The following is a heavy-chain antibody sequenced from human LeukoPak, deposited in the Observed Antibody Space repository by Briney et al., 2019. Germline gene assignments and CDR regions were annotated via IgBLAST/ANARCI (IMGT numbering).Heavy chain of an antibody. V-gene: IGHV1-8*01. D-gene: IGHD3-3*01. CDR2: MNPNSGNT. Sequence: ASVKVSCKASGYTLTSYDINWVRQATGQGLEWMGWMNPNSGNTGYAQKSQGRVTMTRNTSISTAYMELSSLRSEDTAVYYCARGRHYDFWSGYTSLDYWGQGTLVTVSS. CDR1: GYTLTSYD. J-gene: IGHJ4*02. CDR3: ARGRHYDFWSGYTSLDY.